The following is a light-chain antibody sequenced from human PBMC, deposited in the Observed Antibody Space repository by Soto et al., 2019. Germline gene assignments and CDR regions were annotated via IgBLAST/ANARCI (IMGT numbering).Light chain of an antibody. CDR3: QLYKNWLQT. CDR2: GAS. CDR1: ESVSSS. J-gene: IGKJ1*01. Sequence: IGMSKSPVTVSLTQGERATLYCRASESVSSSLAWYQLKPGQASWRLIYGASTRATGIPARFSGSGSGTEFTLSISSLQSEDGAVYYCQLYKNWLQTSGQGTMV. V-gene: IGKV3-15*01.